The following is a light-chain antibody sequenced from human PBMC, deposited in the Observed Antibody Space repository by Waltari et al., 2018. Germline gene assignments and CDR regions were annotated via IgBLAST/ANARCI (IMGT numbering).Light chain of an antibody. V-gene: IGKV1-39*01. CDR3: QQNYNTLLYT. CDR1: QSISSY. CDR2: GAS. Sequence: DIQLTQSPSSLSASVGARVTITCRASQSISSYLNWYQQKPGTAPNLLIYGASTLQSGVPSRFSGSGSGTDFTLTISSLQPEDFATYYCQQNYNTLLYTFGQGTKLEIK. J-gene: IGKJ2*01.